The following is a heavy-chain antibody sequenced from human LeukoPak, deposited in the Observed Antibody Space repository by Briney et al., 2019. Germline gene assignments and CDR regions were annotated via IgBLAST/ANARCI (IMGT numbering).Heavy chain of an antibody. CDR1: GYTFTNYV. V-gene: IGHV1-3*01. CDR2: INAGNGNT. D-gene: IGHD6-19*01. Sequence: ASVKVSCKAVGYTFTNYVLHWVRQAPGQRLEWMGWINAGNGNTKYSQKFQGGVTITRDTSASTACMELSSLRSEDTAIYYCAGDLGGQWLVFDYWGQGTLVTVSS. J-gene: IGHJ4*02. CDR3: AGDLGGQWLVFDY.